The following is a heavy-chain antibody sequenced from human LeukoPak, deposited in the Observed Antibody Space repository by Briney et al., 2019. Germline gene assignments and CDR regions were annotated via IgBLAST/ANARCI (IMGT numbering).Heavy chain of an antibody. CDR3: AREYYFDASGYAAPAEYIQH. Sequence: PSEILSLTCAVSGGSISSNHWWSWVRQPPGKGLEWIGEIYDGGSTNYNPSLKSRVTISVDKSKTQFSLKLTSVTAADTAVYYCAREYYFDASGYAAPAEYIQHWGQGTLVTVSS. D-gene: IGHD3-22*01. J-gene: IGHJ1*01. CDR1: GGSISSNHW. V-gene: IGHV4-4*02. CDR2: IYDGGST.